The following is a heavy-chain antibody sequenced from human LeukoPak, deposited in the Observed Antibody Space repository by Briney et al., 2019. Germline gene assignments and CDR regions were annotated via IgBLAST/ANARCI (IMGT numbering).Heavy chain of an antibody. CDR3: ALMGDGPPTVNY. CDR1: GDSISGYY. J-gene: IGHJ4*02. Sequence: PSETLSLTCTVSGDSISGYYWTWIRQPPRKGLEWIGYIYYSGNTNYNPSLKSRVTMSLDTSKNQFSLKMTSVTAADTAVYYCALMGDGPPTVNYWGQGALVTVSS. CDR2: IYYSGNT. D-gene: IGHD3-16*01. V-gene: IGHV4-59*08.